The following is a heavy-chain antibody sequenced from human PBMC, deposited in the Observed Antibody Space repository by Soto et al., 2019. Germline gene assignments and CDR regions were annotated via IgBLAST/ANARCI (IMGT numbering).Heavy chain of an antibody. D-gene: IGHD3-10*01. CDR3: ARDSPSITMVKDV. V-gene: IGHV1-69*04. CDR2: IIPILGIA. CDR1: GGTFSSYT. J-gene: IGHJ6*04. Sequence: SVKVSCKASGGTFSSYTISWVRQAPGQGLEWMGRIIPILGIANYAQKFQGRVTITADKSTSTAYMELSSLRSEDTAVYYCARDSPSITMVKDVWGKGTTVTVSS.